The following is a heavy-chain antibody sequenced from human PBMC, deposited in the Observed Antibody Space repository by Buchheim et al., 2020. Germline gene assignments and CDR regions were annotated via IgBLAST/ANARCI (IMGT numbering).Heavy chain of an antibody. CDR3: AKDYSSVTTVWYFDL. Sequence: QVQLVESGGGVVQPGRSLRLSCAASGFTFSSYGMHWVRQAPGKGLEWVALISSDGSNKYYADSVKGRFTIPRDNSKNTLYLQMNSLRAEDTAVYYCAKDYSSVTTVWYFDLWGRGTL. CDR2: ISSDGSNK. CDR1: GFTFSSYG. J-gene: IGHJ2*01. V-gene: IGHV3-30*18. D-gene: IGHD4-17*01.